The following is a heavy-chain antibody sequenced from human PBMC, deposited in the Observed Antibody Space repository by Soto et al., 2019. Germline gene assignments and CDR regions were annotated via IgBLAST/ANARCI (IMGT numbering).Heavy chain of an antibody. Sequence: EVQLLESGGGLVQPGGSLSLSCAASGFTFSSYAMSWVRQAPGKGLEWVSAIRGSGGSTYYADSVKGRFTISRDNSKNTLYLQMNSLRAEDTAVYYCAKALRFLEWLYPKNWFDPWCQGSLVTVSS. CDR1: GFTFSSYA. D-gene: IGHD3-3*01. CDR3: AKALRFLEWLYPKNWFDP. V-gene: IGHV3-23*01. J-gene: IGHJ5*02. CDR2: IRGSGGST.